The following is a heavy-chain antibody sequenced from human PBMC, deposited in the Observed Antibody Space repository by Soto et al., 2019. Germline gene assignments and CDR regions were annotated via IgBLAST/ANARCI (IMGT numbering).Heavy chain of an antibody. V-gene: IGHV1-69*02. CDR2: IIPILGIA. CDR1: GGTFSSYT. J-gene: IGHJ5*02. Sequence: ASVKVSCKACGGTFSSYTISWVRQAPGQGLEWMGRIIPILGIANYAQKFQGRVTITADESTSTAYMELSSLRSEDTAVYYCARTGYSSGWYVWFDPWGQGTLVTVSS. CDR3: ARTGYSSGWYVWFDP. D-gene: IGHD6-19*01.